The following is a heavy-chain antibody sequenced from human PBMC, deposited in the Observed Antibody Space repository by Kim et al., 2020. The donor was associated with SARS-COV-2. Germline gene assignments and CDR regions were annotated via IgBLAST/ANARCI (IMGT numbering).Heavy chain of an antibody. CDR1: GDSISSGGYY. Sequence: SETLSLTCTVSGDSISSGGYYWSWIRQHPGKGLEWIGYIYYSGSTYYNPSLKSRVTISVDTSKNQFSLKLSSVTAADTAVYYCAREVGATKDWYFDLWGRGTLVTVSS. V-gene: IGHV4-31*03. CDR2: IYYSGST. D-gene: IGHD1-26*01. CDR3: AREVGATKDWYFDL. J-gene: IGHJ2*01.